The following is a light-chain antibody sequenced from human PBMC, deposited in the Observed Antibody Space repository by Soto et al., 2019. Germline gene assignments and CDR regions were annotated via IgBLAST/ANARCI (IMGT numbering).Light chain of an antibody. V-gene: IGKV1-33*01. J-gene: IGKJ3*01. Sequence: DIQLTQSPPYLSASVGDRVTITCQESHDIGNYLNWYQHKPGKAPNLVIYGAFNLETWVPSRFSGGGSGTDFTFTISSLRPEDIATYYCQHSDHLPLFGPGTKVDF. CDR3: QHSDHLPL. CDR1: HDIGNY. CDR2: GAF.